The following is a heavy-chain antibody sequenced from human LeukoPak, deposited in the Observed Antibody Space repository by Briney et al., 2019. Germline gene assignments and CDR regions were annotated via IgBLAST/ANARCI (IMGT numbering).Heavy chain of an antibody. CDR3: APSEFYYGFDV. CDR1: GFTFSTYA. V-gene: IGHV3-23*01. CDR2: INGGGSST. J-gene: IGHJ6*02. Sequence: GGSLRLSCAASGFTFSTYAMSWVRQAPGKGLEWVSGINGGGSSTYYADSVKGRFSISRDNSKNTLFLQMNSLRAEDTAVYYCAPSEFYYGFDVRGQGTTVTVSS. D-gene: IGHD3-10*01.